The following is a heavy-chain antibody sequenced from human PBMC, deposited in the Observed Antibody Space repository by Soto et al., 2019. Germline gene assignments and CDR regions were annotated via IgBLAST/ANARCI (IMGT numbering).Heavy chain of an antibody. D-gene: IGHD3-3*01. CDR1: GYTFTSYG. CDR2: ISAYNGNT. V-gene: IGHV1-18*01. Sequence: GASVKVSCKASGYTFTSYGISWVRQAPGQGLEWMGWISAYNGNTNYAQKLQGRVTMTTDTSTSTAYMELRSLRSDDTAVYYCARDLGTRYYDFWSGYTHWGQGXLVTVYS. CDR3: ARDLGTRYYDFWSGYTH. J-gene: IGHJ4*02.